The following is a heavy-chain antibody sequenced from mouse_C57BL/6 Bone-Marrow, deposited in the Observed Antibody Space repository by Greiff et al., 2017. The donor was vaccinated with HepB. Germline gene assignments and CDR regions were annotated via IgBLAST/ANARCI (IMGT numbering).Heavy chain of an antibody. Sequence: QVQLQQSGPGLVQPSQSLSITCTVSGFSLTSYGVHWVRQSPGKGLEWLGVIWSGGSTDYNAAFISRLSISKDNSKSQVFFKMNSLQADDTAIYYCARKGYYYGSRRYFDVWGTGTTVTVSS. CDR2: IWSGGST. D-gene: IGHD1-1*01. CDR3: ARKGYYYGSRRYFDV. V-gene: IGHV2-2*01. J-gene: IGHJ1*03. CDR1: GFSLTSYG.